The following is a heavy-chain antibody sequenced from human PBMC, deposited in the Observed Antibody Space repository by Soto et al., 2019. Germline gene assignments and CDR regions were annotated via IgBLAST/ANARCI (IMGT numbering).Heavy chain of an antibody. D-gene: IGHD2-15*01. J-gene: IGHJ4*02. CDR3: ARASVVVVDGFDY. CDR1: GFTFSSYE. CDR2: ISTSGSTI. Sequence: GGSLRLSCAASGFTFSSYEMIWVRQAPGKRMERVSYISTSGSTIYYADSVRGRFTISRDNPKNSLYLQMNSLRAEDTAVYYCARASVVVVDGFDYWGQGTLVTVSS. V-gene: IGHV3-48*03.